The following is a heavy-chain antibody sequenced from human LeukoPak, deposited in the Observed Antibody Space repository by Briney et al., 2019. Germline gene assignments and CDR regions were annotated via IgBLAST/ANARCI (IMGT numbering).Heavy chain of an antibody. D-gene: IGHD2-15*01. V-gene: IGHV3-30-3*01. CDR1: GFAFSSLA. CDR3: ARVGSRYCSGANCYDGF. J-gene: IGHJ4*02. Sequence: GTSLRLSCAVSGFAFSSLAMHWVRQAPGKGLEWVAFISYDGNNQYYADSVKGRFTISRDNSKNTLYLQMNNLRAEDTAIYYRARVGSRYCSGANCYDGFWGQGTLVSVSS. CDR2: ISYDGNNQ.